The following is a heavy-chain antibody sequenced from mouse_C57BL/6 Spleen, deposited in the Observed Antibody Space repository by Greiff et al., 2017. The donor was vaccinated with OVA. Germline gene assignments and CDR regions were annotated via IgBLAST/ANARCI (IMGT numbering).Heavy chain of an antibody. V-gene: IGHV1-5*01. CDR3: TREGWGLDYFDY. Sequence: EVHLVESGTVLARPGASVKMSCKTSGYTFTSYWMHWVKQRPGQGLEWIGAIYPGNSDTSYNQKFKGKAKLTAVTSASTAYMELSSLTNEDSAVYYGTREGWGLDYFDYWGQGTTLTVSS. D-gene: IGHD1-1*02. J-gene: IGHJ2*01. CDR2: IYPGNSDT. CDR1: GYTFTSYW.